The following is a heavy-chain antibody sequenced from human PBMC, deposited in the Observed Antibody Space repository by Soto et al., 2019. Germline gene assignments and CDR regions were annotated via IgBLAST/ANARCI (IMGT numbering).Heavy chain of an antibody. Sequence: SKNPSLTRAVYGWSCGGYDWCYCRQSRGKGLEWIGEINHSGSTNYNPSLKSRVTISVDTSKNQFSLKLSSVTAADTAVYYCARERSQATAVAYYYYYYYMDVWGKGTTVT. J-gene: IGHJ6*03. D-gene: IGHD2-15*01. CDR3: ARERSQATAVAYYYYYYYMDV. CDR1: GWSCGGYD. CDR2: INHSGST. V-gene: IGHV4-34*01.